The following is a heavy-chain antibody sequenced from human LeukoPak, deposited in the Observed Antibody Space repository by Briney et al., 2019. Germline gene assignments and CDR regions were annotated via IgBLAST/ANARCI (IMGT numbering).Heavy chain of an antibody. CDR1: GGSISSYY. D-gene: IGHD3-22*01. CDR3: ASYSYYYDSSGYFDY. Sequence: SETLSLTCTVSGGSISSYYWSWNRQPPGKGLEWIGYIYYSGSTNYNPSLKSRVTISVDTSKNQFSLKLSSVTAADTAVYYCASYSYYYDSSGYFDYWGQGTLVTVSS. CDR2: IYYSGST. J-gene: IGHJ4*02. V-gene: IGHV4-59*01.